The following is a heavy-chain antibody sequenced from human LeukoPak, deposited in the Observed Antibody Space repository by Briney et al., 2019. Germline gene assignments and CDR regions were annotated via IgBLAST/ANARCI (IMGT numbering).Heavy chain of an antibody. CDR2: ISGSGGST. J-gene: IGHJ6*04. Sequence: GGSLRLSCAASGFTFSSYAMSWVRQAPGKGLEWVSAISGSGGSTYYADSVKGRFTISRDNSKNTLYLQMNSLRAEDTAVYYCAKGSKFPPLIEMDVWGKGTTVTVSS. CDR1: GFTFSSYA. D-gene: IGHD2-21*01. V-gene: IGHV3-23*01. CDR3: AKGSKFPPLIEMDV.